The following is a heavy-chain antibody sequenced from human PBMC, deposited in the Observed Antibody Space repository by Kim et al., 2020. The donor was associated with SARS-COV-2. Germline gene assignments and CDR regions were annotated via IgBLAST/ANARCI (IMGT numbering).Heavy chain of an antibody. V-gene: IGHV3-23*01. CDR3: AKRPASTHKYFQH. D-gene: IGHD2-2*01. J-gene: IGHJ1*01. Sequence: YADSVKGRFTISRDKSKNTLYLQMNSLRAEDTAVYYCAKRPASTHKYFQHWGQGTLVTVSS.